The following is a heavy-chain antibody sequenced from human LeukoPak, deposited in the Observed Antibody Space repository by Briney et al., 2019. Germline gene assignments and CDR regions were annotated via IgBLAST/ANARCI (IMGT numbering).Heavy chain of an antibody. Sequence: GGSPRLSCAASGFTFSSYSMNWGRQAPGEGVEWGSSISSSSSYIYYADSVKGRFTISRDNAKNSLYLQMNSLRAEDTAVYYCARDPSQQQLVPDWFDPWGQGTLVTVSS. V-gene: IGHV3-21*01. D-gene: IGHD6-13*01. J-gene: IGHJ5*02. CDR3: ARDPSQQQLVPDWFDP. CDR1: GFTFSSYS. CDR2: ISSSSSYI.